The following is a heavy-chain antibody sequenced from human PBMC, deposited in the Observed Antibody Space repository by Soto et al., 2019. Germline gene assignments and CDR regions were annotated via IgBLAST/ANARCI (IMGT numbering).Heavy chain of an antibody. CDR2: IYYSGST. J-gene: IGHJ6*02. Sequence: PSETLSLTCTVSGGSISSGDYYWSWIRQPPGKGLEWIGYIYYSGSTYYNPSLKSRVTISVDTSKNQFSLKLSSVTAADTAVYYCARDQNRKLRWHFGSYYYGMDVWGQGTTVTVSS. CDR1: GGSISSGDYY. V-gene: IGHV4-30-4*01. CDR3: ARDQNRKLRWHFGSYYYGMDV. D-gene: IGHD3-3*01.